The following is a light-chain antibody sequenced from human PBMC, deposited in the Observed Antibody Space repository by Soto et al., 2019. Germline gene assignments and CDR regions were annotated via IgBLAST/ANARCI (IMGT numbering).Light chain of an antibody. J-gene: IGKJ2*01. CDR2: KAS. CDR3: QQYNDSFPYT. Sequence: DIQLTQSPSTLSASIGDRVTITCLASQSISTWLAWYQQKPGTAPKLLIYKASTLQGGVPSRFSGSRSGTEFTLPVSSLQPDDFATYYCQQYNDSFPYTFGQGPKLEIK. V-gene: IGKV1-5*03. CDR1: QSISTW.